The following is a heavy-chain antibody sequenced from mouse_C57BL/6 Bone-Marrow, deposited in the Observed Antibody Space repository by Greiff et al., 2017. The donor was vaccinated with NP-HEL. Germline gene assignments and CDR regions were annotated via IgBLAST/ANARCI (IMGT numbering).Heavy chain of an antibody. J-gene: IGHJ3*01. Sequence: VQLQQSGAELARPGASVKLSCKASGYTFTSYGISWVKQRTGQGLEWIGEIYPRSGNTYYNEKFKGKATLTADKSSSTAYMELRSLTSEDSAVYFCARLGLLRPAWFAYWGQGTLVTVSA. D-gene: IGHD2-3*01. CDR3: ARLGLLRPAWFAY. V-gene: IGHV1-81*01. CDR2: IYPRSGNT. CDR1: GYTFTSYG.